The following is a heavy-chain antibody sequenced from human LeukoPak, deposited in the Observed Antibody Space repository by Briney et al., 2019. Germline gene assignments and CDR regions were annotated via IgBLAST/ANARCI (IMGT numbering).Heavy chain of an antibody. CDR2: INHSGST. V-gene: IGHV4-34*01. J-gene: IGHJ5*02. CDR3: ASLRQIVPAAMNWFDP. D-gene: IGHD2-2*01. CDR1: GGSFSGYY. Sequence: SETLSLTCAVYGGSFSGYYWSWIRQPPGKGLEWIGEINHSGSTNYNPSLKSRVTISVDTSKNQFSLKLSSVTAADTAVYYCASLRQIVPAAMNWFDPWGQGTLVTVSS.